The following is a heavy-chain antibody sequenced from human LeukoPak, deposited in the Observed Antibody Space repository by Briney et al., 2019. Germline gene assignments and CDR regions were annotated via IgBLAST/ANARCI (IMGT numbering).Heavy chain of an antibody. CDR1: GFSFSDNF. CDR3: AQGGYGWTFNH. J-gene: IGHJ5*02. Sequence: PGGSLRLSCTASGFSFSDNFMGWMRQAPGKGLEWVSYISSRGDTIHYSDAVKGRFSISRDNSKRSLYLQMNRLRIDDTAVYYCAQGGYGWTFNHWGQGTLVSVSS. V-gene: IGHV3-11*01. D-gene: IGHD5-18*01. CDR2: ISSRGDTI.